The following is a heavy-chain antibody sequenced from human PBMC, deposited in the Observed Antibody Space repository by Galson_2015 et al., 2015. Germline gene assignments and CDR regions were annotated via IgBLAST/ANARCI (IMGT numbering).Heavy chain of an antibody. D-gene: IGHD3-3*01. J-gene: IGHJ3*02. V-gene: IGHV3-74*01. CDR2: INSDGSST. Sequence: SLRLSCAASGFTFSSYWMHWVRQAPGKGLVWVSRINSDGSSTSYADSVKGRFTTSGDNAKNTLYLQMNSLRAEDTAVYYCARLDFWSGYFITPQAAFDIWGQGTMVTVSS. CDR1: GFTFSSYW. CDR3: ARLDFWSGYFITPQAAFDI.